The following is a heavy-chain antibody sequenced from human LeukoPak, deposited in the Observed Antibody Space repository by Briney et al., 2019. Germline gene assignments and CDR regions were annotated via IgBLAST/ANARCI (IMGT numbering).Heavy chain of an antibody. CDR1: GFTFSSYW. D-gene: IGHD5/OR15-5a*01. V-gene: IGHV3-74*01. CDR2: IKSDGSST. J-gene: IGHJ3*02. CDR3: ARSTMSNVFDI. Sequence: GGSLRLSCAASGFTFSSYWMHWVRQAPGKGLVWVSRIKSDGSSTSHADSVKGRFTISRDNAKNTLYLQMNSLRAEDTAVYYCARSTMSNVFDIWGQGTMVTVSS.